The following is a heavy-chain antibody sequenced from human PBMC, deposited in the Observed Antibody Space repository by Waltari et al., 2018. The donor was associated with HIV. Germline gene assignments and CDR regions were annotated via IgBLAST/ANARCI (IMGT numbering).Heavy chain of an antibody. CDR1: GLTFSSYS. D-gene: IGHD2-15*01. CDR2: ISRSGTSI. V-gene: IGHV3-48*02. CDR3: SRDPLEVVSAAR. J-gene: IGHJ4*02. Sequence: EAQLVESGGGLVQPGGSLRLSCAASGLTFSSYSMSWVRQAPGKGLEWVSYISRSGTSIHYADSVKGRFTTSRDIAKNSLFLQMHSLRDEDTAVYYCSRDPLEVVSAARWGQGTLVTVSS.